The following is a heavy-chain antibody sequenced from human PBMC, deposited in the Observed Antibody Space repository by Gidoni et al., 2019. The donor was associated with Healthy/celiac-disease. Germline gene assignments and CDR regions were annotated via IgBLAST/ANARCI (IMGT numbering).Heavy chain of an antibody. CDR1: GVALRNCG. D-gene: IGHD3-22*01. CDR2: ILYEGSQK. CDR3: ASECRDNRSGDSLRIDY. J-gene: IGHJ4*02. V-gene: IGHV3-33*04. Sequence: QGQVVECGGVVVQPGGPLGLSGAASGVALRNCGMDWVRHAAGKGLVWVGVILYEGSQKYYSDSVKGRFTLSLDNSKNTLDVQMNSLGAEDSAVYYCASECRDNRSGDSLRIDYWGQGTLVTVSS.